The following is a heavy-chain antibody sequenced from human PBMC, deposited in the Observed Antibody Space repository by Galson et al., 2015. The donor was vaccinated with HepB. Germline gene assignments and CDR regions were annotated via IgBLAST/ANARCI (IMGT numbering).Heavy chain of an antibody. CDR2: ISSSSSTI. V-gene: IGHV3-48*04. Sequence: SLRLSCAASGFTFSSYSMNWVRQAPGKGLEWVSYISSSSSTIYYADSVKGRFTISRDNAKNSLYLQMNSLRAEDTAVYYCARDRAVVATITGGSRSNWFDPWGQGTLVTVSS. J-gene: IGHJ5*02. D-gene: IGHD5-12*01. CDR3: ARDRAVVATITGGSRSNWFDP. CDR1: GFTFSSYS.